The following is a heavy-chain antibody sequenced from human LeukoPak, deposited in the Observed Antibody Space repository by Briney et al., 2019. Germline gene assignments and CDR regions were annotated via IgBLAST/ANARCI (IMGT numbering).Heavy chain of an antibody. CDR3: AKDWAPRSSSWFDY. J-gene: IGHJ4*02. V-gene: IGHV3-23*01. CDR1: GFTFSSYA. D-gene: IGHD6-6*01. CDR2: ISGSGGST. Sequence: GGSPRLSCAASGFTFSSYAMSWVRQAPGKGLEWVSAISGSGGSTYYADSVKGRFTISRDNSKNTLYLQMNSLRAEDTAVYYCAKDWAPRSSSWFDYWGQGTLVTVSS.